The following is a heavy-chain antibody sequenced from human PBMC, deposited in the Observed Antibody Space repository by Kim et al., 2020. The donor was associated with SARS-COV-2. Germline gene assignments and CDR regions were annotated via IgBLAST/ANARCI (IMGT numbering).Heavy chain of an antibody. CDR3: ARGVLEDYDGMDV. CDR2: INPNSGGT. Sequence: ASVKVSCKASGYTFTGYYMHWVRQAPGQGLEWMGRINPNSGGTNYAQKFQGRVTMTRDTSISTAYMELSRLRSDDTVVYYCARGVLEDYDGMDVWGQGTTVTVSS. J-gene: IGHJ6*02. V-gene: IGHV1-2*05. D-gene: IGHD3-16*01. CDR1: GYTFTGYY.